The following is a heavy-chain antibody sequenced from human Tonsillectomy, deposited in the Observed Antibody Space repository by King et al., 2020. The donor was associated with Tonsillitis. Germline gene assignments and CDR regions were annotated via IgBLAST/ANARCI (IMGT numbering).Heavy chain of an antibody. D-gene: IGHD4-17*01. V-gene: IGHV3-23*04. Sequence: VQLVESGGGLVQPGGSLRLSCAASGFTFSSYAMSWVRQGPGKGLEWVSAISGSGGSTYYADSVKGRLTISRDNSKNKLYLQMNSRRAEDTAVYYCAKDTLAVTPGWGAFDIWGQGTMVTVSS. J-gene: IGHJ3*02. CDR1: GFTFSSYA. CDR2: ISGSGGST. CDR3: AKDTLAVTPGWGAFDI.